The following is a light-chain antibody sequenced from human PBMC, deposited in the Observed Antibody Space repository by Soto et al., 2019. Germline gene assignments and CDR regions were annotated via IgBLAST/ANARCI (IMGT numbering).Light chain of an antibody. J-gene: IGKJ4*01. Sequence: DVQLTQSPSFLAASVGDRLTITCRASQDIKRFLAWYQQKPGKAPKLLIYTISTLQSGVPSRFSGSGSGTEFTLTISRLQPDDFATYYCQQVNTYPVTFGGGTKVES. CDR3: QQVNTYPVT. V-gene: IGKV1-9*01. CDR2: TIS. CDR1: QDIKRF.